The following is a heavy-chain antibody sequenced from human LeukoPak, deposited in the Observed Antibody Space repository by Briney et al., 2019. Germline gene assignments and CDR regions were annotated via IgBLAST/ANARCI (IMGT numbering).Heavy chain of an antibody. Sequence: GGSLRLSCAASGVTISSYSMSWVRQAPGKGLEWVSTISGSGGSTYNADSVKGRSTIFRDNSKNTLYLQMNSLRAEDTAVYYCARASSDFSGWSYYGGEGTLVTVSS. D-gene: IGHD6-19*01. J-gene: IGHJ4*02. CDR3: ARASSDFSGWSYY. CDR1: GVTISSYS. V-gene: IGHV3-23*01. CDR2: ISGSGGST.